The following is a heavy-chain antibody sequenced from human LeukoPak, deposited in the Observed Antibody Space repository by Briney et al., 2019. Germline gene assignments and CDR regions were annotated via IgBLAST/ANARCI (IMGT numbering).Heavy chain of an antibody. CDR3: ANSGGYYFDY. J-gene: IGHJ4*02. D-gene: IGHD3-10*01. V-gene: IGHV3-30*02. Sequence: PGGSLRLSCAASGFTFSSYGMQWVRQAPGKGLEWVAFIRNDGSDKYYADSVKGRFTISRDNSKNTLYLQMNSLRAEDTAVYYCANSGGYYFDYWGQGTLVTVSS. CDR1: GFTFSSYG. CDR2: IRNDGSDK.